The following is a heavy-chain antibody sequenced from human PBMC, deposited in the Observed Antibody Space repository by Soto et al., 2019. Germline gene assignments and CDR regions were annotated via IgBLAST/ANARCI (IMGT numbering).Heavy chain of an antibody. CDR2: IVPVLGTP. CDR3: ARASNYYGRGLSWFDS. Sequence: EASVKVSCKASGGSFNSHAYSWVRRAPGQGLEWMGKIVPVLGTPNSAPKFQARLTITADESTSTVHMEVSRLTSDDTAVYYCARASNYYGRGLSWFDSWGQGTMVTVSS. CDR1: GGSFNSHA. J-gene: IGHJ5*01. D-gene: IGHD3-10*01. V-gene: IGHV1-69*11.